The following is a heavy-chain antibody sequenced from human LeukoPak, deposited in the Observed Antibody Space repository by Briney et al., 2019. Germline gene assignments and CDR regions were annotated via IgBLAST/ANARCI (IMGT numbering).Heavy chain of an antibody. CDR3: AKVPGAPYYFDY. CDR2: ISGSGGST. D-gene: IGHD1-26*01. CDR1: GFTFSSYA. Sequence: PGGSLRLSCATPGFTFSSYAMSWVRQGPGKGLEWVSTISGSGGSTYYADSVKGRFTISRDNSKNTLYLQMNSLRAEDTAVYYCAKVPGAPYYFDYWGQGTLVTVSS. J-gene: IGHJ4*02. V-gene: IGHV3-23*01.